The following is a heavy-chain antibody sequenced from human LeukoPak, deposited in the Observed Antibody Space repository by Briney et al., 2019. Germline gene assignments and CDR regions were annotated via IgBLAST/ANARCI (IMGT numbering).Heavy chain of an antibody. CDR2: IRYDGSNK. CDR1: GFTYSSYG. Sequence: PGGSLRLSCAASGFTYSSYGMHWVRQAPGKGLEWVAFIRYDGSNKYYADSVKGRFTISRDDSKNTLYLQMNSLRAEDTAVYYCAKEERYSSSGQLRYWGQGTLVTVSS. CDR3: AKEERYSSSGQLRY. V-gene: IGHV3-30*02. J-gene: IGHJ4*02. D-gene: IGHD6-6*01.